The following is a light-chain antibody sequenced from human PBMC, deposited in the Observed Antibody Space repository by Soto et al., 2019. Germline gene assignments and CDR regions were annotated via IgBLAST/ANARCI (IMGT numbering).Light chain of an antibody. CDR1: QGISNY. J-gene: IGKJ1*01. Sequence: DIQMTQSPSSLSASVRDRVTITCRASQGISNYLAWYQQKPGKVPKLLIYAASTLQSGVPSRFSGSGSGTDFTLTISSLQPEDGATDYCQKYNSTPWTCGQGTKVEIK. CDR3: QKYNSTPWT. V-gene: IGKV1-27*01. CDR2: AAS.